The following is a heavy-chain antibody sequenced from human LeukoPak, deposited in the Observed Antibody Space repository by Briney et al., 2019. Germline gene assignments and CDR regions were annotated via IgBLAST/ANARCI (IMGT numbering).Heavy chain of an antibody. CDR3: AKSPDSSGSPYRD. D-gene: IGHD3-22*01. CDR2: ISSSSSTI. Sequence: PGGSLRLSCVASGFTFSSYSMNWVRQAPGKGLEWVSYISSSSSTIYYADSVKGRFTISRDNSKNTLYLQMNSLRAEDTAVYYCAKSPDSSGSPYRDWGQGTLVTVSS. V-gene: IGHV3-48*01. J-gene: IGHJ4*02. CDR1: GFTFSSYS.